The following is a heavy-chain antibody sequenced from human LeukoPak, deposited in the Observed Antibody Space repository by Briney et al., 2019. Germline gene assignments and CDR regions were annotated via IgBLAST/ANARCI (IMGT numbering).Heavy chain of an antibody. CDR3: ASLYCSRGSCAFDV. CDR2: IYSGGTT. CDR1: GFTISANY. J-gene: IGHJ5*02. D-gene: IGHD2-15*01. Sequence: GGSLRLSCAASGFTISANYMSWVRKSPGKGLEWVSLIYSGGTTDYADSVKGRFTISKDNSKNTVFLQMNSLTAEDTALYYCASLYCSRGSCAFDVWGQGTLVTVSS. V-gene: IGHV3-66*01.